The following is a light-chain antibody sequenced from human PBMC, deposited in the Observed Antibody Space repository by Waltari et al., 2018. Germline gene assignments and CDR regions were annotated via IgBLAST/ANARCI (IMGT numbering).Light chain of an antibody. CDR1: QSISKY. J-gene: IGKJ1*01. V-gene: IGKV3-20*01. Sequence: EIVLTQSPGTLSLSSGERATLSCRTSQSISKYLAWYQQKPGQAPRLLIYHASSRATGIPDRFSGSGSGTDFSLTISRLEPEDFAVYYCQHYVSLPVTFGQGTKVDIK. CDR2: HAS. CDR3: QHYVSLPVT.